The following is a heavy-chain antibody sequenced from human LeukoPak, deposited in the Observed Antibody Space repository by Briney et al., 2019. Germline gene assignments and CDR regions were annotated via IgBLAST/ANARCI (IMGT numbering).Heavy chain of an antibody. CDR3: ARYSYGGYHFDS. D-gene: IGHD5-18*01. CDR2: VYSSGST. Sequence: SETLSLTCTVSGGSISRYYWSWIRQPPGKGLEWIGYVYSSGSTNYNPSLKSRVTISVDTSKNQFSLKLSSVTAADTAVYYCARYSYGGYHFDSWGQGTLVTVSS. V-gene: IGHV4-59*01. CDR1: GGSISRYY. J-gene: IGHJ4*02.